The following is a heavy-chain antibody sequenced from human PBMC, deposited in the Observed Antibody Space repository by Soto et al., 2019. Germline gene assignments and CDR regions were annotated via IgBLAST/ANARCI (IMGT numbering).Heavy chain of an antibody. D-gene: IGHD6-6*01. CDR3: AISSIAARSDLDY. CDR2: INPSGGST. CDR1: GYTFTSYY. Sequence: ASVKVSCKASGYTFTSYYMHWLRQAPGQGLEWMGIINPSGGSTSYAQKFQGRVTMTRDTSTSTVYMELSSLRSEDTAVYYCAISSIAARSDLDYWGQGTLVTVSS. V-gene: IGHV1-46*01. J-gene: IGHJ4*02.